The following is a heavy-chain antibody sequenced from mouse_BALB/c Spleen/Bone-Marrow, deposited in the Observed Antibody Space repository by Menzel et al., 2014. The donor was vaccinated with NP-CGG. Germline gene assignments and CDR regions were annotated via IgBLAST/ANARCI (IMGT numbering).Heavy chain of an antibody. D-gene: IGHD1-1*02. CDR2: IHYSGST. Sequence: QSGPDLVKPSQSLSLTCTVTGYSFTSGYSWHWLRQFPGNKLEWMGYIHYSGSTNHNPSLKSRSSITRDTSKNQFFLQAKSVTTEDTATHYCTRRGLYYVYAMDYWGQGTSITVSS. CDR1: GYSFTSGYS. J-gene: IGHJ4*01. V-gene: IGHV3-1*02. CDR3: TRRGLYYVYAMDY.